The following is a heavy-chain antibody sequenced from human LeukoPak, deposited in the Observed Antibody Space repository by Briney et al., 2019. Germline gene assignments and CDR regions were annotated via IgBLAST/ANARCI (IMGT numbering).Heavy chain of an antibody. Sequence: PGGSLRLSCAASGFTFSSYAMHWVRQAPGKGLEWVAVISYDGSNKYYADSVKGRFTISRDNSKNTLYLQMNSLRAEDTAVYDCARDRWYGSGSPFDPWGQGTLVTVSS. V-gene: IGHV3-30*04. J-gene: IGHJ5*02. D-gene: IGHD3-10*01. CDR3: ARDRWYGSGSPFDP. CDR1: GFTFSSYA. CDR2: ISYDGSNK.